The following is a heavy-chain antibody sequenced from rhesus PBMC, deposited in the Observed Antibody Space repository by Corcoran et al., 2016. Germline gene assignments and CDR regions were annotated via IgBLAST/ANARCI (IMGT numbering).Heavy chain of an antibody. CDR3: ASGGGSSPGDY. CDR2: IYGSGSIP. V-gene: IGHV4-169*02. D-gene: IGHD4-29*01. CDR1: GGSISSSY. J-gene: IGHJ4*01. Sequence: QLQLQASGPGLVKPSETLSVTCAVSGGSISSSYWSWIRQAPGKGLEWIGYIYGSGSIPNYNPSLKGRVTLSVDTSKNQLSLKLSSVTAADTAVYYCASGGGSSPGDYWGQGVLVTVSS.